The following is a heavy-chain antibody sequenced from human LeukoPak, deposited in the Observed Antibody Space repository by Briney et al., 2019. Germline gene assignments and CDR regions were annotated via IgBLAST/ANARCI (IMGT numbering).Heavy chain of an antibody. CDR1: GGSISSYY. Sequence: MSSETLSLTCTVSGGSISSYYWSWIRQPAGKGLEWIGRIYTSGSTNYNPSLKSRVTISVDTSKNQFSLKLSSVTAADTAVYYCARVTASRHYYYYMDVWGKGTTVTVSS. CDR3: ARVTASRHYYYYMDV. D-gene: IGHD6-6*01. CDR2: IYTSGST. J-gene: IGHJ6*03. V-gene: IGHV4-4*07.